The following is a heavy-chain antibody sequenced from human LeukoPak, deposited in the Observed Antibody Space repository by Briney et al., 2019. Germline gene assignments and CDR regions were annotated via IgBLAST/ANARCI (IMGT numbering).Heavy chain of an antibody. J-gene: IGHJ4*02. Sequence: GGSLRLSCAASGFTVSSNYMSWVRQSPEKGLVWVSRINTDGSSTIYADSVKGRFTISRDNAKNTLYLQMNSLRADDTAVYYCARGVTEQGYGYWGQGTLVTVSS. V-gene: IGHV3-74*01. D-gene: IGHD2-15*01. CDR1: GFTVSSNY. CDR2: INTDGSST. CDR3: ARGVTEQGYGY.